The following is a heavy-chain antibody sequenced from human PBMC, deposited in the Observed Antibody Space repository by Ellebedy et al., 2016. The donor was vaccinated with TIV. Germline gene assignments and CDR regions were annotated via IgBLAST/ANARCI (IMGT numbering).Heavy chain of an antibody. CDR2: SGAAGDT. D-gene: IGHD3-10*01. J-gene: IGHJ2*01. V-gene: IGHV3-13*01. CDR1: CFSLTWSD. Sequence: GGSLKISCAASCFSLTWSDLHWVRRPAGKGLEWVSASGAAGDTYYPDSVRGRFTIYSESAKNSFYLQMNSLTAGDTAVYDCARGGTGGDNGFFGLWGRGTRVTVSS. CDR3: ARGGTGGDNGFFGL.